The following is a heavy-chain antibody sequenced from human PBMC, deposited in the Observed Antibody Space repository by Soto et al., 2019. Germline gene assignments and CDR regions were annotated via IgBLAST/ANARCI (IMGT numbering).Heavy chain of an antibody. J-gene: IGHJ4*02. V-gene: IGHV3-48*02. CDR1: GFTFSSYH. CDR3: AIEPGYSLGYGLGF. CDR2: ITSSSSTT. D-gene: IGHD5-18*01. Sequence: PGGSLRLSCAASGFTFSSYHMNWVRRAPGKGLEWVSYITSSSSTTHYADSVKGRFTISRDNAKNSLFLQMNSLRDEDTAGYYCAIEPGYSLGYGLGFWCKGALVTVSS.